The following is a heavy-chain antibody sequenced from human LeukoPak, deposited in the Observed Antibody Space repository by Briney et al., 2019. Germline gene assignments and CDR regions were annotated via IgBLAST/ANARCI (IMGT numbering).Heavy chain of an antibody. CDR2: IYYSGST. CDR1: GGSISSSSYY. J-gene: IGHJ4*02. D-gene: IGHD6-19*01. V-gene: IGHV4-39*01. Sequence: SETLSLTCTASGGSISSSSYYWGWIRQPPGKGLEWIGSIYYSGSTYYNPSLKSRVTISEDTSKNQFSLKLSSVTAAETAVYYCAKTHSSGWYDFDYWGQGTLVTVSS. CDR3: AKTHSSGWYDFDY.